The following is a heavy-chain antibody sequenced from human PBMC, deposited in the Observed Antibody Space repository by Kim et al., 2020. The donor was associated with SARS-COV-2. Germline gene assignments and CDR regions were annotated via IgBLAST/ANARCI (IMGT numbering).Heavy chain of an antibody. D-gene: IGHD3-22*01. CDR1: GFNFRSYS. Sequence: GGSLRLSCAASGFNFRSYSMNWVRQAPGKGLEWVSYIRSSSTTIYYADSVKGRFTISRDNAKNSLYLQMNSLRDEDTAVYYCAREREYYYDSSSYYYDNAFDIWGQGTRVTVSS. CDR2: IRSSSTTI. CDR3: AREREYYYDSSSYYYDNAFDI. J-gene: IGHJ3*02. V-gene: IGHV3-48*02.